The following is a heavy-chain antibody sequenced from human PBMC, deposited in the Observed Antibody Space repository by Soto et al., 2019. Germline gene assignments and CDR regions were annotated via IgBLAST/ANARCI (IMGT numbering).Heavy chain of an antibody. Sequence: GGSLSPSCEASGFIFATNSMNWVRQLPGKGLQWLSSISSSGTFKSYGDSVKGRFTISRDNAKNSLFLQMNNLRGEDTCLYYCARDPPHGGTSSWDADSWGPGTLVTVSS. D-gene: IGHD2-15*01. J-gene: IGHJ4*02. CDR1: GFIFATNS. CDR3: ARDPPHGGTSSWDADS. CDR2: ISSSGTFK. V-gene: IGHV3-21*01.